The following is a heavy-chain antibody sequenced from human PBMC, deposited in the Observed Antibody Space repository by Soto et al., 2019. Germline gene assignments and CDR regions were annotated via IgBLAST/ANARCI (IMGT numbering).Heavy chain of an antibody. Sequence: SVKVSCKASGGTFSSYAISWVRQAPGQGLEWMGGIIPIFGTANYAQKFQGRVTITADESTSTAYMELSSLRSEDTAVYYCARGGEQRLVRDYYYYGMDVWGQGTTVTVSS. D-gene: IGHD6-13*01. V-gene: IGHV1-69*13. J-gene: IGHJ6*02. CDR2: IIPIFGTA. CDR3: ARGGEQRLVRDYYYYGMDV. CDR1: GGTFSSYA.